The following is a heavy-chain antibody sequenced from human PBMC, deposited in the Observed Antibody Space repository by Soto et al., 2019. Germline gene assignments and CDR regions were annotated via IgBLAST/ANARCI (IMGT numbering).Heavy chain of an antibody. D-gene: IGHD1-26*01. V-gene: IGHV3-48*02. CDR2: ITSSSTII. Sequence: EVQLVESGGGLVQPGGSLRLSCAASGFIFSSYSMNWVRQAPGKGLEWVSYITSSSTIIYYADSVKGRFTISRDNAKNSLYLQMNSLRDDDTAVYYCARVDSGSLSGLDYWGRGTLVTGSS. CDR3: ARVDSGSLSGLDY. CDR1: GFIFSSYS. J-gene: IGHJ4*02.